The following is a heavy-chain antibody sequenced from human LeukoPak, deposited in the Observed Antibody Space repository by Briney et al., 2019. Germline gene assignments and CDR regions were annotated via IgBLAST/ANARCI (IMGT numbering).Heavy chain of an antibody. CDR3: ARDYRGAAGGRFDF. CDR2: IYSDNT. Sequence: PGGSLRLSCTVSGFTVSSNSMSWVRQAPGKGLEWVSFIYSDNTHYSDSVKGRFTISRDNAKNSLYLQMNSLRAEDTAVYYCARDYRGAAGGRFDFWGQGTLVTVSS. V-gene: IGHV3-53*01. D-gene: IGHD6-13*01. CDR1: GFTVSSNS. J-gene: IGHJ4*02.